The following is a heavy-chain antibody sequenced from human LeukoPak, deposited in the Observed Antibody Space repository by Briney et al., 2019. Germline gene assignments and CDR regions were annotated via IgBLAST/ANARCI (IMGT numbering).Heavy chain of an antibody. D-gene: IGHD3-10*01. J-gene: IGHJ4*02. Sequence: GGSLRLSCATSGFNFGSYSMTWVRQAPGKGLEWVSVISADSATTFYADSVKGRFTISRDNAKNTVFLQMSSLRAEDTAIYYCARVSDSRAVGPFDYWGQGTLVTVSS. V-gene: IGHV3-23*01. CDR3: ARVSDSRAVGPFDY. CDR2: ISADSATT. CDR1: GFNFGSYS.